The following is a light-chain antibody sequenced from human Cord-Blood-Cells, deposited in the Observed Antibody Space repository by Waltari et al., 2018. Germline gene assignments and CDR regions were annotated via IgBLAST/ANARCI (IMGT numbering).Light chain of an antibody. CDR1: SSDVGGYNY. J-gene: IGLJ1*01. CDR2: DVS. V-gene: IGLV2-14*01. Sequence: QSALTQPASVSGSPGQSITISCTGTSSDVGGYNYVSWYQQHPGKAPKLMIYDVSNRPSGVSKRFSGPKSGNTASLTISGLQAEDEADYYCSSYTSSSTRVFGTGTKVTVL. CDR3: SSYTSSSTRV.